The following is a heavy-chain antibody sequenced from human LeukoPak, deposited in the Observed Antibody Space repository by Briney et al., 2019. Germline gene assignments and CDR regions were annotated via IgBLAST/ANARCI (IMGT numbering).Heavy chain of an antibody. D-gene: IGHD2-2*01. J-gene: IGHJ5*02. V-gene: IGHV1-24*01. CDR1: GYTLTEIS. Sequence: ASVNVSCKVSGYTLTEISMHWVRQAPGKGLEGMGCFDPEDGETIYAQKFQGRVTMTEDTATDTAYMELSSLSSEDTAVYYCATVRDIVEVPAANWFDPWGQRTLVTVSS. CDR2: FDPEDGET. CDR3: ATVRDIVEVPAANWFDP.